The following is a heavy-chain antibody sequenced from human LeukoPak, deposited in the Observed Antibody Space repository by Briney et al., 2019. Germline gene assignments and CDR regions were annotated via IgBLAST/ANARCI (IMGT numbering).Heavy chain of an antibody. Sequence: PSQTLSLTCTVSGGSISSYYWSWIRQPAGKGLEWIGYIYTSGSTNYNPSLKSRVTMSVDTSKNRFSLKLSSVTAADTAVYYCARVEDSECWFDPWGQGTLVTVSS. CDR1: GGSISSYY. CDR3: ARVEDSECWFDP. J-gene: IGHJ5*02. V-gene: IGHV4-4*07. CDR2: IYTSGST. D-gene: IGHD2/OR15-2a*01.